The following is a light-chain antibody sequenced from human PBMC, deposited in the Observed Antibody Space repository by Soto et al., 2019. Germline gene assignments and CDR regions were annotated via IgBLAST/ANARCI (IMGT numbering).Light chain of an antibody. CDR1: ENITRW. CDR3: QQTNSFPRT. Sequence: DIQMTQSPSSMSASVGDRVTITCRANENITRWLAWYQQKPWKAPNLLIYSASTLQSGVPSRFSGSGSGTYFTLTISGLQPDDFATYFCQQTNSFPRTFGGGTKVEIK. V-gene: IGKV1-12*01. CDR2: SAS. J-gene: IGKJ4*01.